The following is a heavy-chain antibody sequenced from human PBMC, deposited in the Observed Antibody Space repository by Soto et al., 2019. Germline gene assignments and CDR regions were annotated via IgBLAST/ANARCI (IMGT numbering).Heavy chain of an antibody. CDR1: GFTFSDYY. CDR2: ISSSGSTI. CDR3: ARKITAMVTFLDY. J-gene: IGHJ4*02. Sequence: GGSLRLSCAASGFTFSDYYMSWIRQAPGKGLEWVSYISSSGSTIYYADSVKGRFTISRDNAKNSLYLQMNSLRAEDTAVYYCARKITAMVTFLDYWGQGTLVTSPQ. D-gene: IGHD5-18*01. V-gene: IGHV3-11*01.